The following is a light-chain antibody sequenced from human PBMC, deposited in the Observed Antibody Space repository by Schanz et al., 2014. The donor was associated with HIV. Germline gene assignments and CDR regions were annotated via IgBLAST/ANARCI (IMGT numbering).Light chain of an antibody. J-gene: IGLJ3*02. CDR1: SSDVGGSDS. Sequence: QSALTQPASVSGSPGQSITISCTGTSSDVGGSDSVSWFQQHPGKAPKLMIYEVIKRPSGVPDRFSGSKSGSTASLTISGLQAEDEADYYCSSYTTSGSLVFGGGTKLTVL. V-gene: IGLV2-14*01. CDR3: SSYTTSGSLV. CDR2: EVI.